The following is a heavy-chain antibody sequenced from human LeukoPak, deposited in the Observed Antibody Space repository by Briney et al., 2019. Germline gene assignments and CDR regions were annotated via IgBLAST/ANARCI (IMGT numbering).Heavy chain of an antibody. Sequence: GGSLRLSCAASGFTFSNYWMSWVRQAPGKGLEWVANIKQDGSEKYYVDSVKGRFTIPRDNAESSLYLQLNSLRAEDTAVYYCAREEYTYGHGGFDFWGQGSLVTVSS. V-gene: IGHV3-7*01. D-gene: IGHD5-18*01. CDR3: AREEYTYGHGGFDF. CDR2: IKQDGSEK. CDR1: GFTFSNYW. J-gene: IGHJ4*02.